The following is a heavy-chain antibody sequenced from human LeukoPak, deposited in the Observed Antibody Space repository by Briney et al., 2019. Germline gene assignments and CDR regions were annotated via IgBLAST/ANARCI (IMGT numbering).Heavy chain of an antibody. CDR1: GFSFSAYI. D-gene: IGHD6-19*01. Sequence: GGSLRLSCVASGFSFSAYIMHWVPQAPGKGLEYVSAIRSDGSSTFYPNSVKGRFTISRDNSKSTLYLQMGSLRAEDTAVYYCTRRYGGHSGWAGYHDSWGQGTLVTVSS. V-gene: IGHV3-64*01. CDR3: TRRYGGHSGWAGYHDS. CDR2: IRSDGSST. J-gene: IGHJ4*02.